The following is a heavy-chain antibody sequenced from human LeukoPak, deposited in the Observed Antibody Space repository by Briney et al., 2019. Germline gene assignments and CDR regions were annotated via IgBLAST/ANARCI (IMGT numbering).Heavy chain of an antibody. CDR1: GGSISSYY. CDR3: ARLPDYSNYVDWFDP. D-gene: IGHD4-11*01. Sequence: SETLSLTCTVSGGSISSYYWSWIRQPPGKGLEWIGYIYNRGSTNYNPSLKSRVTISVDTSKNQFSLKLSSVTAADTAVYYCARLPDYSNYVDWFDPWGQGTLVTVPS. J-gene: IGHJ5*02. V-gene: IGHV4-59*08. CDR2: IYNRGST.